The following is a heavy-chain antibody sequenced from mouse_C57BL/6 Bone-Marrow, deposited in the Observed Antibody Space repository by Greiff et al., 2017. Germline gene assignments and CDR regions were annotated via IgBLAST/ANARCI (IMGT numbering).Heavy chain of an antibody. V-gene: IGHV1-53*01. Sequence: VQLQQPGPELVKPGASVKLSCKASGYTFTSYWMHWVKQRPGQGLEWIGNINPSNGGTNYNEKFKSKATLTVDKSSSTAYMQLSSLTSEDSAVYYCARDSYYSNPIFDYWGQGTTLTVSS. CDR1: GYTFTSYW. J-gene: IGHJ2*01. D-gene: IGHD2-5*01. CDR2: INPSNGGT. CDR3: ARDSYYSNPIFDY.